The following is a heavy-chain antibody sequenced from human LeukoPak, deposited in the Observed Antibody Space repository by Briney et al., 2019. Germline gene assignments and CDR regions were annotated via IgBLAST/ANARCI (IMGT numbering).Heavy chain of an antibody. CDR2: ISGSGGST. D-gene: IGHD3-16*02. V-gene: IGHV3-23*01. CDR3: AKGGTYYDYVWGSYRHTEAYYFDY. Sequence: GGSLRLSCAASGFTFSSYAMSWVRQAPGKGLEWVPAISGSGGSTYYADSVKGRFTISRDNSKNTLYLQMNSLRAEDTAVYYCAKGGTYYDYVWGSYRHTEAYYFDYWGQGTLVTVSS. J-gene: IGHJ4*02. CDR1: GFTFSSYA.